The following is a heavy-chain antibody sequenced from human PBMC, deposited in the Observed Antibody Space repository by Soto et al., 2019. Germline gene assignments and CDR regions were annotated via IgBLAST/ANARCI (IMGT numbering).Heavy chain of an antibody. Sequence: QVQLVQSGAEVKKPGSSVKVSCKASGGTFSSYAISWVRQAPGQGLEWMGGIIPIFGTANYAQKFQGRVTITADKSTSTAYMELSSLRSEDTAVYYCASGDCSSTSCYRGGGYYYYGRDVWGQGTTVTVSS. CDR3: ASGDCSSTSCYRGGGYYYYGRDV. CDR1: GGTFSSYA. D-gene: IGHD2-2*01. J-gene: IGHJ6*02. V-gene: IGHV1-69*06. CDR2: IIPIFGTA.